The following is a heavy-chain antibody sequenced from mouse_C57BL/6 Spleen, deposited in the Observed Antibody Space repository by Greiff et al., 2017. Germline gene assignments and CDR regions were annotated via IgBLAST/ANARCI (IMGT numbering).Heavy chain of an antibody. Sequence: QVQLQQPGAELVKPGASVKLSCKASGYTFTSYWMHWVKQRPGQGLEWIGMIHPNSGSTNYNEKFKSKATLTVDKSSSTAYMQLSSLTSEDSAVYYCAREGSSRYYAMDYWGQGTSVTVSS. CDR1: GYTFTSYW. CDR3: AREGSSRYYAMDY. CDR2: IHPNSGST. D-gene: IGHD1-1*01. J-gene: IGHJ4*01. V-gene: IGHV1-64*01.